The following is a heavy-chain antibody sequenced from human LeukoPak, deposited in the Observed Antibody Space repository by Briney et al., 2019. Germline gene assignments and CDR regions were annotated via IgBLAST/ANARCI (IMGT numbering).Heavy chain of an antibody. Sequence: SETLSLTCTVSGGSLSSYYWTWIRQPPGMGLEWIGYIFYSGSTNYNPSLKSRITISVDTSKNQFSLKLSSVTAADTAVYYCARLRGNYFPDYWGQGALVTVSS. D-gene: IGHD4-11*01. J-gene: IGHJ4*02. V-gene: IGHV4-59*01. CDR1: GGSLSSYY. CDR2: IFYSGST. CDR3: ARLRGNYFPDY.